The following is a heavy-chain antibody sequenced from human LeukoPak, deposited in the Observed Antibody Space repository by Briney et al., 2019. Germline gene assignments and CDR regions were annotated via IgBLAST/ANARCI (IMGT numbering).Heavy chain of an antibody. J-gene: IGHJ4*02. D-gene: IGHD4-23*01. CDR3: ARGRGGNSPQTYFDY. CDR2: ISGSGGTA. CDR1: GFTFRSYA. V-gene: IGHV3-23*01. Sequence: PGGSLRLSCAASGFTFRSYAMSWVRQAPGKGLEWVSGISGSGGTASYADSVKGRFTISRDNAKNSLYLQMNSLRAEDTAVYYCARGRGGNSPQTYFDYWGQGTLVTVSS.